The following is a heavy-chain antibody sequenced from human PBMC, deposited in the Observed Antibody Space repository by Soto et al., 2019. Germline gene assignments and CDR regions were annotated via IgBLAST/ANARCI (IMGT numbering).Heavy chain of an antibody. CDR2: INAGNGNI. CDR3: ARDKMGAVAGSYYYYGMDV. J-gene: IGHJ6*02. V-gene: IGHV1-3*01. Sequence: QVQLVQSGAEVKKPGASVKVSCKASGYTFTSYAMHWVRQAPGQRLEWMGWINAGNGNIKYSQKFQGRVTITRDTSASTAYMELSSLRSEDTAVYYCARDKMGAVAGSYYYYGMDVWGQGTTVTVSS. D-gene: IGHD6-19*01. CDR1: GYTFTSYA.